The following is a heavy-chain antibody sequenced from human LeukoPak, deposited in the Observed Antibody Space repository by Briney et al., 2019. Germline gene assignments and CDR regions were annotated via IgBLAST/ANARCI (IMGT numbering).Heavy chain of an antibody. CDR1: GYTFTSYY. CDR3: ARVWRGSGSKINFDY. D-gene: IGHD3-10*01. V-gene: IGHV1-46*01. Sequence: ASVKLSCKASGYTFTSYYMHWVRQAPGQGLEWMGIINPSGGSTSYAQKFQGRVTLTRDTSTSTVYMELSSLRSEDTAVYYCARVWRGSGSKINFDYWGQGTLVTVSS. CDR2: INPSGGST. J-gene: IGHJ4*02.